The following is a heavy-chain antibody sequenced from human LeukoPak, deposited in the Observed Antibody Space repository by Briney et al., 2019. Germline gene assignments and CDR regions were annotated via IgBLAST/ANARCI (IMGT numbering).Heavy chain of an antibody. J-gene: IGHJ1*01. V-gene: IGHV4-34*01. Sequence: GSLRLSCAASGFTFTNAWMSWVRQPPGKGLEWIGEINHSGSTNYNPSLKSRVTISVDTSKNQFSLKLSSVTAADTAVYYCARTIEGIAAAGTRYFQHWGQGTLVTVSS. CDR3: ARTIEGIAAAGTRYFQH. CDR2: INHSGST. CDR1: GFTFTNAW. D-gene: IGHD6-13*01.